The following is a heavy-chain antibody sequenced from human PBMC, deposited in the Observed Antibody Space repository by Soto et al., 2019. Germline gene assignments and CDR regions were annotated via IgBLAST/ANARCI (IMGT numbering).Heavy chain of an antibody. CDR1: GDSIGTHY. Sequence: SETLSLTCTISGDSIGTHYWSWIRQPPGKGLEWIGYIYYTGSTKFNPSLQSRVTMSVDTSKNQFSLRLSSVTAADTAVYYCARGRRSSGRHDASDIWGQGTMVTVSS. D-gene: IGHD1-26*01. J-gene: IGHJ3*02. CDR3: ARGRRSSGRHDASDI. V-gene: IGHV4-59*08. CDR2: IYYTGST.